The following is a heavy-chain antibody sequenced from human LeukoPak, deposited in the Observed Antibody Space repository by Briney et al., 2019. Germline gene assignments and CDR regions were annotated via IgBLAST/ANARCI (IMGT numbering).Heavy chain of an antibody. D-gene: IGHD3-16*01. Sequence: QPGGSLRLSSTAPGFIFSGYEMNWVRQAPGKGLEWVSYISSSGNSIYYADSVKGRFTISRDNSKNTLFLQMNSLRAEDTAVYCFTRGYSSRLGRDATDALDIWGQGTMVTVSS. CDR3: TRGYSSRLGRDATDALDI. CDR1: GFIFSGYE. CDR2: ISSSGNSI. V-gene: IGHV3-48*03. J-gene: IGHJ3*02.